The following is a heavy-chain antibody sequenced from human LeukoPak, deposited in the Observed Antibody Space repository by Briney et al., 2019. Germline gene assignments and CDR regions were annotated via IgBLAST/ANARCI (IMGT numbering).Heavy chain of an antibody. CDR3: ARIGYSYDWTFDY. CDR1: GGPISSGGYY. CDR2: INHSGST. D-gene: IGHD5-18*01. V-gene: IGHV4-39*07. J-gene: IGHJ4*02. Sequence: PSETLSLTCTVSGGPISSGGYYWSWIRQPPGKGLEWIGEINHSGSTNYNPSLKSRVTISVDTSKNQFSLKLSSVTAADTAVYYCARIGYSYDWTFDYWGQGTLVTVSS.